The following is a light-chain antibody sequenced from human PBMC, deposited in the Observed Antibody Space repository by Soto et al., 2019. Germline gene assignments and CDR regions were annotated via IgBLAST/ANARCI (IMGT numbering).Light chain of an antibody. Sequence: ALTQPASLSGSPGQSITISCTGSSSDIGTYHYVSWYQHHPGKVPKLVIHEVSHRPSGVSTRFSGSKSGNTAYLTISGLQAEDEADYYCSSYRRSNTLVFGTGTKLTVL. CDR3: SSYRRSNTLV. V-gene: IGLV2-14*01. CDR1: SSDIGTYHY. J-gene: IGLJ1*01. CDR2: EVS.